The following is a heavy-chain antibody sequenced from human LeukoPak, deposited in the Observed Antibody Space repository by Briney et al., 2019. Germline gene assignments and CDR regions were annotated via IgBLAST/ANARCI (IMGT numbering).Heavy chain of an antibody. CDR3: AKDFDPYDSSGF. Sequence: GGSLRLSCAASGFTFSSYGMHWVRQAPGKGLGGVAVISYGGSNKYYADSVKGRFTISRDNSKNTLYLKMNSLRAEDTAVYYCAKDFDPYDSSGFWGQGTLVTVSS. D-gene: IGHD3-22*01. J-gene: IGHJ4*02. CDR1: GFTFSSYG. V-gene: IGHV3-30*18. CDR2: ISYGGSNK.